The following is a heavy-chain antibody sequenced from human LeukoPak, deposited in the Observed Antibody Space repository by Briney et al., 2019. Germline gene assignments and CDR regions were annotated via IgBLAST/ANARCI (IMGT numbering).Heavy chain of an antibody. CDR1: GFSFSTTW. CDR3: ARDWYYSIDY. D-gene: IGHD3-10*01. J-gene: IGHJ4*02. CDR2: INSDGTT. V-gene: IGHV3-74*01. Sequence: GGSLRLSCAASGFSFSTTWMHWVRQAPGKGLIWVSRINSDGTTSCADSVKGRFTISRDNAKNMLYLQMNSLRAEDTAVYYCARDWYYSIDYWGQGTLVTVSS.